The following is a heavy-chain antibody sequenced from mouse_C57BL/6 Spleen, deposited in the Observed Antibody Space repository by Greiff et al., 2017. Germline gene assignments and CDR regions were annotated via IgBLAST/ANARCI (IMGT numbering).Heavy chain of an antibody. CDR2: INPSNGGT. J-gene: IGHJ2*01. CDR3: ARNWDGGYFDY. D-gene: IGHD4-1*01. CDR1: GYTFTSYW. Sequence: VQLQQPGTELVKPGASVKLSCKASGYTFTSYWMHWVKQRPGQGLEWIGNINPSNGGTNYNEKFKSKATLTVDKSSSTAYMQLISLTSEDAAFYYCARNWDGGYFDYWGQGTTLTVSS. V-gene: IGHV1-53*01.